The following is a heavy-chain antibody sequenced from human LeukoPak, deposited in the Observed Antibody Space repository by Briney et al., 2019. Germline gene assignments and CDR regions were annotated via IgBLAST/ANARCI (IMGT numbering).Heavy chain of an antibody. CDR3: ARGYSYDSFDY. V-gene: IGHV4-59*01. Sequence: PSETLSLTCDVSGGSISSYYWSWIRQPPGKRLEWIGYIYYSGSTNYNPSLKSRVTISVDTSKNQFSLNLSSLTASDTAVYFCARGYSYDSFDYWGLGTLVTVST. J-gene: IGHJ4*02. D-gene: IGHD5-18*01. CDR1: GGSISSYY. CDR2: IYYSGST.